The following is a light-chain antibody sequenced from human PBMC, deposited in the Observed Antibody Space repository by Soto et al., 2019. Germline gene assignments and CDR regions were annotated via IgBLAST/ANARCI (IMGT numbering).Light chain of an antibody. J-gene: IGKJ4*01. CDR2: DAS. CDR3: QQRSNWPLT. Sequence: IVWTQSPGTLSLSSGVRATLSCRSSQSVSNNLAWYQQKAGQSPRLLIYDASNRATGIPARFSGSGSGTDFTLTISSLEPEDFAVYYCQQRSNWPLTFGGGTKVDIK. CDR1: QSVSNN. V-gene: IGKV3-11*01.